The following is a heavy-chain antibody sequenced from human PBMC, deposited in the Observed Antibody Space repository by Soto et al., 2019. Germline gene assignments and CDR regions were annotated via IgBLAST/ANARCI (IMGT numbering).Heavy chain of an antibody. J-gene: IGHJ4*02. V-gene: IGHV4-59*08. CDR3: ARRWGATFDY. Sequence: QVQLQESGPGLVKPSETLSLTCTVSGGSISSYYWSWIRQPPGKGLEWIGYIYYSGSTNYNPSLRGRVTISVDTARNQFSRKLSSVTAADTAVYYCARRWGATFDYWGQGTLVTVSS. D-gene: IGHD1-26*01. CDR2: IYYSGST. CDR1: GGSISSYY.